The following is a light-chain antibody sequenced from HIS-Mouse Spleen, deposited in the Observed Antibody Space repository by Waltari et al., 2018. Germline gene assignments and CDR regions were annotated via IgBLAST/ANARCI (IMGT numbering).Light chain of an antibody. J-gene: IGLJ3*02. CDR3: CSYAGSSTWV. CDR2: EGS. CDR1: TSDVVRYNL. V-gene: IGLV2-23*01. Sequence: QSALTQPASVSGSPGQSITISCTGPTSDVVRYNLVPWYQQHPGKAPKLMIYEGSKRPSGVSNRFSGSKSGNTASLTISGLQAEDEADYYCCSYAGSSTWVFGGGTKLTVL.